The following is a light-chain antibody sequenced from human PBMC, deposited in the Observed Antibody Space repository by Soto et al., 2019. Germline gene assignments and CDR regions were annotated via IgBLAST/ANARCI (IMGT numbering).Light chain of an antibody. CDR1: QSVSSY. CDR2: DTS. Sequence: EIVLTQSPATLSLSPGERATLSCRASQSVSSYLAWYQQKPGQAPRLLIYDTSNRATGTPARFSGSGSGTDFTLTISSLEPEDFAVYYCQQRSNWPRPFGQGTKVKIK. J-gene: IGKJ1*01. V-gene: IGKV3-11*01. CDR3: QQRSNWPRP.